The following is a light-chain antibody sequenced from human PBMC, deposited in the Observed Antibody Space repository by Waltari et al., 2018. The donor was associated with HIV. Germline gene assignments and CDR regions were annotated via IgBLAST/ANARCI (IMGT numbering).Light chain of an antibody. CDR3: LLYMASGRV. V-gene: IGLV8-61*01. Sequence: QTVVTQEPSFSVSPGGTITLHCGFSSGSVSSAFYPSWYQQTTGQPPRTLIYNTDTRSSGVPDRFSGSIVGNKAALTITGAQSEDESDYYCLLYMASGRVFGGGTRLTVL. J-gene: IGLJ3*02. CDR1: SGSVSSAFY. CDR2: NTD.